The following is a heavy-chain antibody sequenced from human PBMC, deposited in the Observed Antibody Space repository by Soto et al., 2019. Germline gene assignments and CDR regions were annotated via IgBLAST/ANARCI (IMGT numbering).Heavy chain of an antibody. V-gene: IGHV1-3*01. J-gene: IGHJ4*02. CDR3: ARAQNLEMATT. Sequence: QVQLVQAGAEVKKPGASVKVSCKASGYTFTGYAILWVRQAPGQRLEWMGWINAGNGNTKYSQKFQGRVTITRDTPASTAYMELRSLTPEDTAGYCRARAQNLEMATTWGQGTLVTVSS. CDR1: GYTFTGYA. CDR2: INAGNGNT. D-gene: IGHD5-12*01.